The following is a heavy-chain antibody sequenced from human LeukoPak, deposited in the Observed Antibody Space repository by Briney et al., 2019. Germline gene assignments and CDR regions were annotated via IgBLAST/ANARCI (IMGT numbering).Heavy chain of an antibody. V-gene: IGHV1-69*13. CDR3: AREGPGIAVAGTVIYPY. CDR1: GGTFSSYA. D-gene: IGHD6-19*01. Sequence: GASVKVSCKASGGTFSSYAISWVRQVPGQGLEWMGGIIPIFGTANYAQKFQGRVTISADESTSTAYMELSSLRSEDTAVYYCAREGPGIAVAGTVIYPYWGQGTLVTVSS. J-gene: IGHJ4*02. CDR2: IIPIFGTA.